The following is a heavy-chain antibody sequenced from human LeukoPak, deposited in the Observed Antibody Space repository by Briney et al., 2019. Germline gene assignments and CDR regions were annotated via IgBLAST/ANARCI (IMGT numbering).Heavy chain of an antibody. CDR3: AKSRVQGFDP. D-gene: IGHD1-1*01. Sequence: GGSLRLSCAASGFTYSNFGMHWVRQAPGKGLEWVAFIRYDGSNRYYADSVKGRCTISRDNSKNTLYLQMSSLRAEDTAVYYCAKSRVQGFDPWGQGTLVTVSS. CDR2: IRYDGSNR. V-gene: IGHV3-30*02. CDR1: GFTYSNFG. J-gene: IGHJ5*02.